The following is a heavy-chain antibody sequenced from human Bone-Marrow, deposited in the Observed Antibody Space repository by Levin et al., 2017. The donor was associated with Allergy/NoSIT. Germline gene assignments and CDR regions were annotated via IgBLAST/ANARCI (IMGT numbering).Heavy chain of an antibody. CDR2: IRSKAYGGTT. Sequence: GESLKISCTASGFTFGDYAMSWFRQAPGKGLEWVGFIRSKAYGGTTEYAASVKGRFTISRDDSKSIAYLQMNSLKTEDTAVYYCTRDPGSWYAAIDYWGQGTLVTVSS. D-gene: IGHD6-13*01. J-gene: IGHJ4*02. CDR3: TRDPGSWYAAIDY. CDR1: GFTFGDYA. V-gene: IGHV3-49*03.